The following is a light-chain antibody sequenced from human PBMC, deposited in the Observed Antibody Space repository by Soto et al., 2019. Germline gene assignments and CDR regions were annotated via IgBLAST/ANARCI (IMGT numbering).Light chain of an antibody. CDR3: SSYTSASALL. J-gene: IGLJ1*01. Sequence: QSVLTQPASVSGSPGQSITISCTGTSSDVGGYNYVSWYQQHPGKAPKLMIFEVSNRPSGVSYRFSGSKSGNAASLTISGLQADDEADYYCSSYTSASALLFGTGTKVTVL. CDR2: EVS. CDR1: SSDVGGYNY. V-gene: IGLV2-14*01.